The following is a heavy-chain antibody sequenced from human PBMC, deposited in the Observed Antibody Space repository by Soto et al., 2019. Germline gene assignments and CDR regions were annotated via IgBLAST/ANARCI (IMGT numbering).Heavy chain of an antibody. Sequence: QVQLQQWGAGLLKPSETLSLTCAVYGGSFSGYYWSWIRQPPGKGLEWIGEINHSGSTNYNPSLSSRGTISVDTSKNQFSMKLSYVTAADTAVYYCARGGFLVHIVVVPAARRVRHVWFDPWGQGTLVTVSA. CDR3: ARGGFLVHIVVVPAARRVRHVWFDP. CDR2: INHSGST. J-gene: IGHJ5*02. D-gene: IGHD2-2*01. CDR1: GGSFSGYY. V-gene: IGHV4-34*01.